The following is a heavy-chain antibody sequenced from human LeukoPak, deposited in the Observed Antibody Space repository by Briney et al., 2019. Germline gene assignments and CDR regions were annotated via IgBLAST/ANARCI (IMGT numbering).Heavy chain of an antibody. CDR2: IDPEDGET. D-gene: IGHD2-15*01. CDR1: GYTFTDYY. CDR3: TASRPGYCRTTCGA. V-gene: IGHV1-69-2*01. Sequence: ATVKISFEVSGYTFTDYYMHWVQQAPGKGLEWMGLIDPEDGETIYAEKSQGRVTITADTSTDIAYMELSRLRSEDTAVYYCTASRPGYCRTTCGAWGQGTLVTVSS. J-gene: IGHJ5*02.